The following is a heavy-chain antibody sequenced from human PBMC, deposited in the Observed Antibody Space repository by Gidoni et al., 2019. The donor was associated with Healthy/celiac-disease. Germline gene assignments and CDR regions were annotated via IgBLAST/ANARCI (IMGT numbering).Heavy chain of an antibody. D-gene: IGHD3-10*01. CDR1: GGSLSSYY. J-gene: IGHJ3*02. V-gene: IGHV4-59*01. CDR3: ARDPGEGNSEAFDI. Sequence: QVQLQESGPALLKPSETLSLTCTVSGGSLSSYYWSWFRQPPGKGLDWIGYIYYSRSTNYNPALKSRVTISVDTSKNQFSLKLSSVTAADTAVYYCARDPGEGNSEAFDIGGQGTMVTVSS. CDR2: IYYSRST.